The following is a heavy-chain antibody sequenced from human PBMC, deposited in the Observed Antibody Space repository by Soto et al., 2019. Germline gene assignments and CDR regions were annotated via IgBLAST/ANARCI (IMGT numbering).Heavy chain of an antibody. Sequence: ASVKVSCKPSGYTFPSYAIGWVRQAPGQGLEWMGWISAYNGNTNYAQKFQGRVTMTTDTSTSTAYMELRSLRSDDTAVYFCARDDYGNYRYWGQGTPVTVSS. D-gene: IGHD4-17*01. J-gene: IGHJ4*02. CDR2: ISAYNGNT. V-gene: IGHV1-18*01. CDR3: ARDDYGNYRY. CDR1: GYTFPSYA.